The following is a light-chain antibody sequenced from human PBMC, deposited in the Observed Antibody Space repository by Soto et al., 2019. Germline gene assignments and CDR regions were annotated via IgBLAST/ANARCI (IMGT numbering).Light chain of an antibody. CDR2: AAA. J-gene: IGKJ1*01. Sequence: DIQMTQSPSSLSASVGDRVTITCRASQNIRSYVNWYQQKAGKAPNLPIYAAASLQSGVPSRFRGFGAGTDFTLTITSLQAEDFATYYCQQTYSPPWTFGQGTKVDIK. V-gene: IGKV1-39*01. CDR3: QQTYSPPWT. CDR1: QNIRSY.